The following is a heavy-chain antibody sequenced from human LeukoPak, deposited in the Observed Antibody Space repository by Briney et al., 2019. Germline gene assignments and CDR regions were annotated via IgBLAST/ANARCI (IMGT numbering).Heavy chain of an antibody. V-gene: IGHV1-69*13. D-gene: IGHD3-22*01. CDR1: GGTFSSYA. CDR2: IIPIFGTA. CDR3: ARDSYYYDSSGYYDY. J-gene: IGHJ4*02. Sequence: ASVTVSCTASGGTFSSYAISWVRQTPGQGLEWMGGIIPIFGTANYAQKFQGRVTITADESTSTAYMELSSLRSEDTAVYYCARDSYYYDSSGYYDYWGQGTLVTVSS.